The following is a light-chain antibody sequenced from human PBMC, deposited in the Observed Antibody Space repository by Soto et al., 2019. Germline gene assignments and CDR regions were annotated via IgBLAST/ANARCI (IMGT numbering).Light chain of an antibody. Sequence: DIQITQSPSSVSASVGDRVTITCRASQGIDRWLAWYQQKPGKAPNLLIFVASTLRSGAPSRFSGSGSGTDFTLTISTLQPEDFATYFCQQTDSFPLTFGGGTKVDIK. CDR2: VAS. CDR1: QGIDRW. CDR3: QQTDSFPLT. J-gene: IGKJ4*01. V-gene: IGKV1-12*01.